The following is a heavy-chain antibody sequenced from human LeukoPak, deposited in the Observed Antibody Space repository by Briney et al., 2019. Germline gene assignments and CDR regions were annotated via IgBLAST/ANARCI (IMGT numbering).Heavy chain of an antibody. V-gene: IGHV3-74*01. CDR1: GFTFSSYW. J-gene: IGHJ3*02. CDR3: ARKGTYYDFWSGYYDDAFDI. CDR2: INSDGSST. Sequence: GGSLRLSCAASGFTFSSYWMHWVRQAPGKGLVWVSRINSDGSSTSYADSVKGRFTTSRDNAKNTLYLQMNSLRAEDTAVYYCARKGTYYDFWSGYYDDAFDIWGQGTMVTVSS. D-gene: IGHD3-3*01.